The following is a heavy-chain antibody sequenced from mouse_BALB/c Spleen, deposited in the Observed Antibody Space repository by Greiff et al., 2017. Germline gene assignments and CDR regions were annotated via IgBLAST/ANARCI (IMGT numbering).Heavy chain of an antibody. J-gene: IGHJ4*01. Sequence: VKLQQSGPQLVRPGASVKISCKASGYSFTSYWMHWVKQRPGQGLEWIGMIDPSDSETRLNQKFKDKATLTVDKSSSTAYMQLSSPTSEDSAVYYCTRSGTTATEAMDYWGQGTSVTVSS. V-gene: IGHV1S127*01. CDR1: GYSFTSYW. CDR2: IDPSDSET. CDR3: TRSGTTATEAMDY. D-gene: IGHD1-2*01.